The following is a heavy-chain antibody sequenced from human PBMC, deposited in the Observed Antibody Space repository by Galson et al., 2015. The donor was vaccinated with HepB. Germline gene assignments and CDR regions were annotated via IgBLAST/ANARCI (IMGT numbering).Heavy chain of an antibody. Sequence: SGAEVKKPGESLKISCKGSGSSFTSYWIGWVRQMPGKGLEWMGIIYPGDSDTRYSPSFQGQVTISADKSISTAYLQWSSLKASDTAMYYCARRSVRGPPPYVNAFDIWGQGTMVTVSS. D-gene: IGHD3-10*01. CDR2: IYPGDSDT. J-gene: IGHJ3*02. V-gene: IGHV5-51*03. CDR1: GSSFTSYW. CDR3: ARRSVRGPPPYVNAFDI.